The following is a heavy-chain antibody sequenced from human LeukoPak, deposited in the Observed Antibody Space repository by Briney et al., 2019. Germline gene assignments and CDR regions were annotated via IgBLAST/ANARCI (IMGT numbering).Heavy chain of an antibody. J-gene: IGHJ5*02. D-gene: IGHD3-10*01. CDR2: IKSKTDGGTT. CDR3: TTLTMVRGVKGNWFDP. V-gene: IGHV3-15*01. Sequence: PGGSLRLSCAASGFTFSNAWMSWVRQAPGKGLEWVGRIKSKTDGGTTDYAAPVKGRFTISRDDSKNTLYLQMNSLKTEDTAVYYRTTLTMVRGVKGNWFDPWGQGTLVTVSS. CDR1: GFTFSNAW.